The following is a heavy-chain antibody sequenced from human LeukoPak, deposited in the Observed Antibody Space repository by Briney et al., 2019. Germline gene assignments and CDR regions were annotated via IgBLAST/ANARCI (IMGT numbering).Heavy chain of an antibody. Sequence: SETLSLTCSVSGGSISSSSYYWGWIRQPPGKGLEWIGEINHSGSTNYNPSLKSRVTISVDTSKNQFSLKLSSVTAADTAVYYCARGNVVAAAGLKGDWFDPWGQGTLVTVSS. V-gene: IGHV4-39*07. CDR3: ARGNVVAAAGLKGDWFDP. D-gene: IGHD6-13*01. CDR1: GGSISSSSYY. J-gene: IGHJ5*02. CDR2: INHSGST.